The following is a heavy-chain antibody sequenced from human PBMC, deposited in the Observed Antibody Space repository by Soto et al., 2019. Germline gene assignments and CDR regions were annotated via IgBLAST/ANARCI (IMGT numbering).Heavy chain of an antibody. D-gene: IGHD2-15*01. CDR3: ARGATPFDS. J-gene: IGHJ4*02. Sequence: QVQLVQSGAEVKKPGASVKVSCKTSGYTFTNFGLSWVRQAPGQGLEWMGWISAYNGNTNYAQNFQATVTMTTATSTSTAYMEPRSLRSDDTAVYSCARGATPFDSWGQGTLVTVSS. V-gene: IGHV1-18*01. CDR1: GYTFTNFG. CDR2: ISAYNGNT.